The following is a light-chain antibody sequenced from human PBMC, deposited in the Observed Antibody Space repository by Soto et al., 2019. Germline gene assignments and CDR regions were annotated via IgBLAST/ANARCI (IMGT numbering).Light chain of an antibody. J-gene: IGKJ1*01. Sequence: EIVMTQSPATLSVSPGERATLSCRTSQSVSSNLAWYQQKPGQAPRLLIYGASTKATGSPARFSGSGSGTEFTLTISSMLSEDFAVYYCQQYNNWPPRTFGQGTKVEIK. V-gene: IGKV3-15*01. CDR2: GAS. CDR1: QSVSSN. CDR3: QQYNNWPPRT.